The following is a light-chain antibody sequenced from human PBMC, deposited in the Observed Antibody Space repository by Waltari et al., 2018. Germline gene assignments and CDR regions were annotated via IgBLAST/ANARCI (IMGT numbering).Light chain of an antibody. Sequence: IVLTQYPAHLSLSPGERATLSCRASQSVGSYLAWYQQKPGQAPRLLIYDASKRATGTPARFSGSGSGTDFSLSISSLEPEDFGVYYCQQRSNWPPIFTFGPGTKVDIK. V-gene: IGKV3-11*01. CDR1: QSVGSY. CDR2: DAS. J-gene: IGKJ3*01. CDR3: QQRSNWPPIFT.